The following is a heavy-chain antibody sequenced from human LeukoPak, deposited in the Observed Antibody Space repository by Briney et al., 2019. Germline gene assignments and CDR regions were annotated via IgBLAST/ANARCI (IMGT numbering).Heavy chain of an antibody. V-gene: IGHV4-59*08. Sequence: SETLSLTCAVYGGSFSGYYWSWIRQPPGKGLEWIGYIYYSGSTYYNPSLKSRVTISVDTSKNQFSLKLSSVTAADTAVYYCASRTMVRGVINNWGQGTLVTVSS. CDR1: GGSFSGYY. J-gene: IGHJ4*02. D-gene: IGHD3-10*01. CDR2: IYYSGST. CDR3: ASRTMVRGVINN.